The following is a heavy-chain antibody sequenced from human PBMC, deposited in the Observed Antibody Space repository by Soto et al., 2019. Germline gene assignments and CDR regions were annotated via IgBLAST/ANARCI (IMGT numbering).Heavy chain of an antibody. CDR1: GGSISSGDYY. Sequence: QVQLQESGPGLVKPSQTLSLTCTVSGGSISSGDYYWSWIRQHPGKGLEWIGYIYYSGSTYYNPSLKSRVTISVDTSKNQFSLKLSSVTAADTAVYYCARARGYSSPELKYYYGMDVWGQGTTVTVSS. V-gene: IGHV4-31*03. CDR3: ARARGYSSPELKYYYGMDV. J-gene: IGHJ6*02. D-gene: IGHD6-13*01. CDR2: IYYSGST.